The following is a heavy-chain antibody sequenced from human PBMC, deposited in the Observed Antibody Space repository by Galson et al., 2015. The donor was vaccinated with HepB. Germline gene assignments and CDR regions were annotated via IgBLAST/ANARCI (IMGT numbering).Heavy chain of an antibody. CDR1: GFTFSSYA. Sequence: SLRLSCAASGFTFSSYAMSWVRQAPGKGLEWVSTISGRGDSKYSADSVRGRFTISRDNSKSTMYLQMNSLRADDTAVYYCAKILGSSFIYYYYGVDVWGQGTTVTVSS. V-gene: IGHV3-23*01. D-gene: IGHD3-10*01. J-gene: IGHJ6*02. CDR3: AKILGSSFIYYYYGVDV. CDR2: ISGRGDSK.